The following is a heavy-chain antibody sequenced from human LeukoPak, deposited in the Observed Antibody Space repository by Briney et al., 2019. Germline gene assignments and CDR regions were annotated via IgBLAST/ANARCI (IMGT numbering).Heavy chain of an antibody. J-gene: IGHJ3*02. V-gene: IGHV3-15*01. D-gene: IGHD1-26*01. CDR3: ISRDSGSYYGGAFDI. CDR1: GFTFSDYY. CDR2: IKSKTDGGTT. Sequence: PGGPLRLSCAASGFTFSDYYMSWIRQAPGKGLEWVGRIKSKTDGGTTDYAAPVKGRFTISRDDSKNTLYLQMNSLKTEDTAVYYCISRDSGSYYGGAFDIWGQGTMVTVSS.